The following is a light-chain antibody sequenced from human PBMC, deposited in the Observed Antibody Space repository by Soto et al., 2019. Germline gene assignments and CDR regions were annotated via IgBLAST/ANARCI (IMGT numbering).Light chain of an antibody. V-gene: IGKV3-20*01. J-gene: IGKJ1*01. CDR1: QTVRNNY. Sequence: IRISQSPNTVVLRKGVNATLSRMASQTVRNNYLAWYQQKPGQAPRLLIYDASSRATGIPDRFSGGGSGTDFTLTILRLEPAYFAVYYCQQYGDSPLTFGQGTKVDIK. CDR3: QQYGDSPLT. CDR2: DAS.